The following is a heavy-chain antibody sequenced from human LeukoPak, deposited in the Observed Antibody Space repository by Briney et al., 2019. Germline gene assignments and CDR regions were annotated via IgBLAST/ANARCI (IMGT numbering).Heavy chain of an antibody. Sequence: SETLSLTCTVSGYSISSDYYWGWIRQPPGKGLEWIGSIYHSGSTYYNPSLKSRVTISVDTSKNQFSLKLSSVTAADTAVYYCARGGWKAFDIWGQGTMVTVSS. CDR2: IYHSGST. J-gene: IGHJ3*02. V-gene: IGHV4-38-2*02. CDR3: ARGGWKAFDI. CDR1: GYSISSDYY. D-gene: IGHD6-19*01.